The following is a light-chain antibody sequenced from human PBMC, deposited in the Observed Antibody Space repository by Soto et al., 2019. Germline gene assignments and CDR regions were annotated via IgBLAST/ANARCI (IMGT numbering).Light chain of an antibody. V-gene: IGLV2-14*01. CDR2: DVS. J-gene: IGLJ1*01. Sequence: QLGLTQPASVPGPLEQPTTISSPGTGGDVGGYKYVSWYQQLPGKAPKLMIYDVSYRPSGVSDRFSGSKSGNTASLIISGLQAEDEADYYCSSYASSSPFVFGTGTKVTVL. CDR3: SSYASSSPFV. CDR1: GGDVGGYKY.